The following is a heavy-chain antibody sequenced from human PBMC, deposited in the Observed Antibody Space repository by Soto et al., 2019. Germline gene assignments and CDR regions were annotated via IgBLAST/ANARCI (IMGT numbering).Heavy chain of an antibody. D-gene: IGHD3-3*01. CDR2: IKPNSGGT. Sequence: ASVKVSCKASGYTFTGYYMHWVRQAPGQGLEWMGWIKPNSGGTNYAQKFQGRVTMTRDTSISTAYMELSRLRSDDTAVYYCARGGRWLIDYDFWSGEGSWFDPWGQGTLVTVSS. CDR1: GYTFTGYY. J-gene: IGHJ5*02. CDR3: ARGGRWLIDYDFWSGEGSWFDP. V-gene: IGHV1-2*02.